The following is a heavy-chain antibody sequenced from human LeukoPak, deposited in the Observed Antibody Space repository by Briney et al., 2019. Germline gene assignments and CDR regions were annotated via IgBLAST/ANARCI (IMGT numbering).Heavy chain of an antibody. V-gene: IGHV4-39*01. Sequence: SETLSLTCTVSGGSISGYNYYWGWIRQPPGKGLGWIGSISYSGGTYYNPSLKSRVIISVDTSKNQFSLKVNSVTAADTAVYYCARLGYCSSTSCHLSWFDPWGQGTLVAVSS. D-gene: IGHD2-2*01. CDR1: GGSISGYNYY. J-gene: IGHJ5*02. CDR3: ARLGYCSSTSCHLSWFDP. CDR2: ISYSGGT.